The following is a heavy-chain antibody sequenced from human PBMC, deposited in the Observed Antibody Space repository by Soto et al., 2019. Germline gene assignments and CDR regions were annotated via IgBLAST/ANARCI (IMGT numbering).Heavy chain of an antibody. V-gene: IGHV3-21*01. J-gene: IGHJ5*02. CDR3: TRDASRDSSARGWFDP. Sequence: GGSLRLSCAASGFTFRSFTMNWVRQAQGKGLGWVSTISSNSTYIYYTDALRGRFTISRDNAKNSLHLQMNSLRAEDTAVYYCTRDASRDSSARGWFDPLGPGTPVTVSS. CDR2: ISSNSTYI. D-gene: IGHD6-13*01. CDR1: GFTFRSFT.